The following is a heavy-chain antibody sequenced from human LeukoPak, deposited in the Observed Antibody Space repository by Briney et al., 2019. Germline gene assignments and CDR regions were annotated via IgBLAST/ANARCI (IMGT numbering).Heavy chain of an antibody. CDR1: GYSISSGYY. CDR3: ARGANSGYDGGAHDY. D-gene: IGHD5-12*01. V-gene: IGHV4-38-2*02. CDR2: IYHSGST. Sequence: PAETLSLTCTVSGYSISSGYYWGWIRQPPGKGLEWIGSIYHSGSTYYNPSLKSRVTISVDTSKNQFSLKLSSVTAADTAVYYCARGANSGYDGGAHDYWGQGTLVTVSS. J-gene: IGHJ4*02.